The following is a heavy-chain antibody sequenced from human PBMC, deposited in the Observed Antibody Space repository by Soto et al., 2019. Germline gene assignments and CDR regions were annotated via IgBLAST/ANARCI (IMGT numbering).Heavy chain of an antibody. J-gene: IGHJ4*02. Sequence: ALGLSCAASGFPFSSYSMNWVRQAPGKGLEWVSSISSSSSYIYYADSVKGRFTISRDNAKNSLYLQMNSLRAEDTAVYYCARDSVYCSSTSCYARFDYWGQGTLVTVSS. CDR3: ARDSVYCSSTSCYARFDY. CDR2: ISSSSSYI. D-gene: IGHD2-2*01. V-gene: IGHV3-21*01. CDR1: GFPFSSYS.